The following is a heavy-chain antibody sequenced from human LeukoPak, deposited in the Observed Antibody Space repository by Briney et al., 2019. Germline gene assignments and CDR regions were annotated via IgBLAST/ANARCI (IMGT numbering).Heavy chain of an antibody. CDR2: ISSSSSYI. D-gene: IGHD6-6*01. Sequence: GGSLRLSCAASGFTFSSYSMNWVRQAPGKGLEWVSSISSSSSYIYYADSVKGRFTISRDNAKNSLYLQMNSLRAEDTAVYYCARDRIAATLYYYYGMDVWGQGTTVTVSS. CDR1: GFTFSSYS. J-gene: IGHJ6*02. CDR3: ARDRIAATLYYYYGMDV. V-gene: IGHV3-21*01.